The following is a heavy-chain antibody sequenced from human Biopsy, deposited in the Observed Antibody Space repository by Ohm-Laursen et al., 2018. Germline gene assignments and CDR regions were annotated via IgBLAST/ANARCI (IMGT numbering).Heavy chain of an antibody. CDR3: ARATNSTGWPYYYFYGMDV. CDR1: GGSISSDY. J-gene: IGHJ6*02. CDR2: IYYSGST. D-gene: IGHD2/OR15-2a*01. V-gene: IGHV4-59*07. Sequence: SDTLSLTCTVSGGSISSDYWSWIRQTLGKGLEWIGYIYYSGSTNYNPSLKSRVTISVDTSKNQFSLRLNSVTAADTAVYYCARATNSTGWPYYYFYGMDVWGQGTTVTVSS.